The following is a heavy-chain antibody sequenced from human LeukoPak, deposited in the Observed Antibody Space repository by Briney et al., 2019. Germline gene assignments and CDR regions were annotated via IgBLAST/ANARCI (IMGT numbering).Heavy chain of an antibody. CDR3: AKNWDV. Sequence: SETLSLTCTVSGGSISSYYWSWIRQPPGKGLEWIGYIYTTGTTNYNPSLKSRVTMSVDTSKNQFSLKLSSVSAADTAVYYCAKNWDVWGKGTTVSVSS. CDR2: IYTTGTT. J-gene: IGHJ6*04. CDR1: GGSISSYY. V-gene: IGHV4-4*08.